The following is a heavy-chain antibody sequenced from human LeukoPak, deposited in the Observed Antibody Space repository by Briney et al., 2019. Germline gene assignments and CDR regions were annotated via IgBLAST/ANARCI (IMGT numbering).Heavy chain of an antibody. Sequence: GGSLRLSCAASGFSFSSHGMSWVRQAPGKGLEWVSGIIGGAGSTYYADSVKGRFTISRDNAKNSLYLQMNSLRVEDTAVYYCVRVGTSFDIWGQGTMVTVSS. D-gene: IGHD7-27*01. J-gene: IGHJ3*02. CDR3: VRVGTSFDI. CDR1: GFSFSSHG. CDR2: IIGGAGST. V-gene: IGHV3-23*01.